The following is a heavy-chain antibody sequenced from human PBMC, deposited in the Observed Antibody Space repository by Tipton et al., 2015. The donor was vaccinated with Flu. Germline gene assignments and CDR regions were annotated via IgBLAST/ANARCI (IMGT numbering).Heavy chain of an antibody. V-gene: IGHV4-59*07. J-gene: IGHJ4*02. CDR2: IYYSGST. CDR3: ARAQEEYSSSSSLDY. CDR1: GGSINYYY. Sequence: TLSLTCTVSGGSINYYYWRWIRQPPGKGLEWIGYIYYSGSTNYHPSLKSRVTISLDTSKNQFSLKLTSVTAADTAVYYCARAQEEYSSSSSLDYWGQGILVTVSS. D-gene: IGHD6-6*01.